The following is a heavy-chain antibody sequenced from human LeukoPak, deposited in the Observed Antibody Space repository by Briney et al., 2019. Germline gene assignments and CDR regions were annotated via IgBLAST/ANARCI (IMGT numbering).Heavy chain of an antibody. CDR1: GFTFGSYW. V-gene: IGHV3-7*04. D-gene: IGHD3-22*01. J-gene: IGHJ3*02. CDR2: IKEDGSDK. Sequence: GGSLRLSCAASGFTFGSYWMAWVRQAPGKGLEWVANIKEDGSDKYYVDSVKGRFTISRDNAKNSLYLQMNSLRAEDTAVYYCARGGHYSDSGGYYHDAFGIWGRGTVVTVSS. CDR3: ARGGHYSDSGGYYHDAFGI.